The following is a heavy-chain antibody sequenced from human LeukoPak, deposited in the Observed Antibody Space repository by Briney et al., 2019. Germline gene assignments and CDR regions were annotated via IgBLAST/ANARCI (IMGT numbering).Heavy chain of an antibody. CDR2: IYPGDSDT. J-gene: IGHJ5*02. D-gene: IGHD2-15*01. Sequence: GESLKISCKGSGYSFTNYWIGWVRQMPGKGLEWMGIIYPGDSDTRYSPSFQGQVTISADKSTSTAYLQWSSLKASDTAMYYCARQEYCSGGSCYTWFDPWGQGTLVTVSS. CDR3: ARQEYCSGGSCYTWFDP. V-gene: IGHV5-51*01. CDR1: GYSFTNYW.